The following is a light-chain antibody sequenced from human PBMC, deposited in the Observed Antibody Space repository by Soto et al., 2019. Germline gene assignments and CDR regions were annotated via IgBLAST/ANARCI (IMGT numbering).Light chain of an antibody. CDR3: MQSLQTPPFT. CDR1: QSLLHSNGYNY. CDR2: LGS. Sequence: DIVMTQSPLSLPVSPGEPASISCRSSQSLLHSNGYNYLDWYLQKPWQSPQLLIYLGSKRASGVPDMFSGSGAGTDFTLKISRVEAEDVGVYYCMQSLQTPPFTFGPGTKVDIK. V-gene: IGKV2-28*01. J-gene: IGKJ3*01.